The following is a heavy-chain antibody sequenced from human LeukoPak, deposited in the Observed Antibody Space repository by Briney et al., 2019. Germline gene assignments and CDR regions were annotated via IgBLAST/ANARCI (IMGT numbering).Heavy chain of an antibody. D-gene: IGHD6-6*01. CDR3: AKDRFGYNSSSGEVDY. CDR2: ISGSGGST. V-gene: IGHV3-23*01. CDR1: GFMFSSYA. J-gene: IGHJ4*02. Sequence: GGSLRLSCAASGFMFSSYAMSWVRQAPGKGLEWVSGISGSGGSTYYADSVKGRFTISRDNSKNTLYLQMNSLRAEDTAVYYCAKDRFGYNSSSGEVDYWGQGTLVTVSS.